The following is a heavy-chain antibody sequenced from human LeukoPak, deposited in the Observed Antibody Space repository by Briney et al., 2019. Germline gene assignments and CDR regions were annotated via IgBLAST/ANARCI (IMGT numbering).Heavy chain of an antibody. CDR2: IWYDGSNK. D-gene: IGHD3-10*01. Sequence: GRSLRLSCAASGFTFSSYGMHWVRQAPGKGPEWVAVIWYDGSNKYYADSVKGRFTISRDNSKNTLYLQMNSLRAEDTAVYYCAREGTQNWFDPWGQGTLVTVSS. CDR3: AREGTQNWFDP. V-gene: IGHV3-33*01. CDR1: GFTFSSYG. J-gene: IGHJ5*02.